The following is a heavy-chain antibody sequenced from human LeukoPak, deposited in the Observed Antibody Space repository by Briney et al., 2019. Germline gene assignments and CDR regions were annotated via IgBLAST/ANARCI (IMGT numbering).Heavy chain of an antibody. CDR1: GFTFSSYS. D-gene: IGHD3-10*01. Sequence: GGSLKLSCAASGFTFSSYSMNWVRQAPGKGLEWVSSISSSSSYIYYADSVKGRFTISRDNAKNSLYLQMNSLRAEDTAVYYCARPPPWLWFGELYPYGMDVWGQGTTVTVSS. CDR2: ISSSSSYI. CDR3: ARPPPWLWFGELYPYGMDV. V-gene: IGHV3-21*04. J-gene: IGHJ6*02.